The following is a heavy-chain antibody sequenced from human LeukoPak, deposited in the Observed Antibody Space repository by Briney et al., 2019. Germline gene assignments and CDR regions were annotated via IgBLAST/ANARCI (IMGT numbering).Heavy chain of an antibody. J-gene: IGHJ4*02. CDR3: ARGRRDGSYYFDY. CDR2: VYHTGST. CDR1: GGWINNYF. V-gene: IGHV4-59*01. Sequence: SETLSLTCTVSGGWINNYFWSWIRQPPGKGLEWIGYVYHTGSTNYNPSLKSQFTISIETSRNQFSLSLTSVTAADTAMYYCARGRRDGSYYFDYWGQGTSVTVSS.